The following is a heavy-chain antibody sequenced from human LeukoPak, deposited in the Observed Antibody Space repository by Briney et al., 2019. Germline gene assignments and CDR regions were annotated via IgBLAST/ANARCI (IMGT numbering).Heavy chain of an antibody. J-gene: IGHJ6*02. Sequence: GSLRLSCXASGFTXSSYAMSWVRQAPGKGLEWVSAISGSGGSTYYADSVKGRFTISRDNSKNTLYLQMNSLRAEDTAVYYCARDSSSWYFVKNYYYYGMDVWGQGTTVTVSS. V-gene: IGHV3-23*01. CDR1: GFTXSSYA. CDR2: ISGSGGST. CDR3: ARDSSSWYFVKNYYYYGMDV. D-gene: IGHD6-13*01.